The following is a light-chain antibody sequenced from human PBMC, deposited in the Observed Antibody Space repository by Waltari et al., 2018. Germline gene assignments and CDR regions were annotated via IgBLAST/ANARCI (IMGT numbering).Light chain of an antibody. Sequence: SCYQQHQGKSPKFRIHDVNHRPSGVPDRFSGSKSGNTASLTISGLQADDEADYYCFSYAGSPWVFGGGTKLTVL. J-gene: IGLJ3*02. CDR3: FSYAGSPWV. CDR2: DVN. V-gene: IGLV2-11*03.